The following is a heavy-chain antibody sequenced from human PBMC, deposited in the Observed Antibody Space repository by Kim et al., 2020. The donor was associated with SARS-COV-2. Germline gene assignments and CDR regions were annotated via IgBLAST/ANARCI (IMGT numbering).Heavy chain of an antibody. D-gene: IGHD3-9*01. CDR2: ISSADSTT. CDR1: GFTFSTYA. J-gene: IGHJ3*01. CDR3: AKHHTHFVIFTTFD. V-gene: IGHV3-30*18. Sequence: GGSLRLSCATFGFTFSTYAMHWVRQAPGKGLEYVSLISSADSTTYSGYSVKRLITITRNTYNNTLPLQMNILAPENTAVYYCAKHHTHFVIFTTFD.